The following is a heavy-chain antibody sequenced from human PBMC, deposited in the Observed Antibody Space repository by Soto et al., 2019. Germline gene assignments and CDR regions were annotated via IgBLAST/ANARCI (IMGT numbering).Heavy chain of an antibody. Sequence: GGSLRLSCAASGFTVSDNYMSWVRQAPGKGLEWVSIIYSDGTTHYADSVKGRFTISRDYSENTVYLQMHSLRAEDTAMYYCARAPTITTIYGNWGQGTLVTVSS. J-gene: IGHJ4*02. CDR3: ARAPTITTIYGN. V-gene: IGHV3-66*01. CDR1: GFTVSDNY. CDR2: IYSDGTT. D-gene: IGHD4-4*01.